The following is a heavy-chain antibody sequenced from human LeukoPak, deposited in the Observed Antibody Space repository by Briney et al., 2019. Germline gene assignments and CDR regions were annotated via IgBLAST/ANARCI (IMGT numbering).Heavy chain of an antibody. CDR3: AREEDCGTARCSNDH. V-gene: IGHV1-2*02. D-gene: IGHD1-1*01. CDR1: GYTLTELS. Sequence: ASVKVSCKVSGYTLTELSMHWVRQAPGQGLEYVGWINPKNGGTNSAQNFQGRVTMTWDTSVSTVYMELSRLRSDDTAVYYCAREEDCGTARCSNDHWGQGTLVTVSS. CDR2: INPKNGGT. J-gene: IGHJ4*02.